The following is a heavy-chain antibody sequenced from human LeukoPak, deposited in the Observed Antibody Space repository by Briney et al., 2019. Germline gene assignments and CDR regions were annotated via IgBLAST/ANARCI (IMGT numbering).Heavy chain of an antibody. CDR3: AKGGDGYYGSGSYFRYYYYYYGMDV. CDR2: ISGSGGST. J-gene: IGHJ6*02. V-gene: IGHV3-23*01. Sequence: PGGSLRLSCAASGFTFSSYAMSCVRQAPGKGLEWVSAISGSGGSTYYADSVKGRLTISRDNSKNTLYLQMNSLRAEDTAVYYCAKGGDGYYGSGSYFRYYYYYYGMDVWGQGTTVTVSS. CDR1: GFTFSSYA. D-gene: IGHD3-10*01.